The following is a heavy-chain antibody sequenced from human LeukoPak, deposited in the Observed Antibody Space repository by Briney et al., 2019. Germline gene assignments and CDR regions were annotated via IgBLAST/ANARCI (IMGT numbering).Heavy chain of an antibody. CDR1: GGSISSSSYH. V-gene: IGHV4-39*01. CDR2: IYDSGSS. CDR3: ASPLAASGLRAFDI. D-gene: IGHD6-25*01. J-gene: IGHJ3*02. Sequence: SETLSLTCSVSGGSISSSSYHWGWIRQPPGKGLEWIGNIYDSGSSYYNPSLKSRVAISIDTSKNQFSLKLSSVTAADTAVYYCASPLAASGLRAFDIWGQGTMVTVSS.